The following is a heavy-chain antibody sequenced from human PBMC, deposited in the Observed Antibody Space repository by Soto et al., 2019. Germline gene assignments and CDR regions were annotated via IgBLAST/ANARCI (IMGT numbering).Heavy chain of an antibody. CDR3: ARLAPVAYYYDSSGTKGAFDI. CDR1: GGSISSYY. V-gene: IGHV4-59*08. CDR2: IYYSGST. Sequence: PSETLSLTCTVSGGSISSYYWSWIRQPPGKGLEWIGYIYYSGSTNYNPSLKSRVTISVDTSKNQFSLKMSSVTAADTAVYYSARLAPVAYYYDSSGTKGAFDIWGQGTMVTVSS. J-gene: IGHJ3*02. D-gene: IGHD3-22*01.